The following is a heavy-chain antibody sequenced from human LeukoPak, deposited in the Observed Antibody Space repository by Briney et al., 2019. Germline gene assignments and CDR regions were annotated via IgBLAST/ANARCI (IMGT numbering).Heavy chain of an antibody. CDR2: IYYSGST. CDR3: ARHVEGSDYYDSSGFHPRWSYYMDV. Sequence: SETLSLTCTVSGGSISSSSYYWGWIRQPPGKGLEWIGSIYYSGSTYYNPSLKSRVTISVDTSKNQFSLKLSSVTAADTAVYYCARHVEGSDYYDSSGFHPRWSYYMDVWGKGTTVTISS. V-gene: IGHV4-39*01. CDR1: GGSISSSSYY. D-gene: IGHD3-22*01. J-gene: IGHJ6*03.